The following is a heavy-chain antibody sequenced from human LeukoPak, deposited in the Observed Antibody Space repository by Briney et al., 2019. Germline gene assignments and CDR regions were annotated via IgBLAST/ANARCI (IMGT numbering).Heavy chain of an antibody. Sequence: SETLSLTCTVSGGSISSSSYSWGWIRQPPGKGLEWIGSMYYSGNTYYNPSLKSRVTISGDTPKNQFSLKLSSVTAADTAVYYCARHYDFWSGLDFWGQGALVTVSS. D-gene: IGHD3-3*01. CDR1: GGSISSSSYS. CDR2: MYYSGNT. V-gene: IGHV4-39*07. J-gene: IGHJ4*02. CDR3: ARHYDFWSGLDF.